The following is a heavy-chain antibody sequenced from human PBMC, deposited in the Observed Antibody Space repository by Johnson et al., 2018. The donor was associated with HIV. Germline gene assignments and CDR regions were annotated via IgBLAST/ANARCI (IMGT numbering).Heavy chain of an antibody. CDR3: ARDPDWSAFDI. J-gene: IGHJ3*02. CDR1: GFTFDDYA. V-gene: IGHV3-9*01. Sequence: VQLVESGGGLVQPGRSLRLSCAASGFTFDDYAMHWVRQAPGKGLEWVSGISWNSGSIGYADSVKGRFTISRDNAKNSLYLQMNSLRVDDTAVYYCARDPDWSAFDIWGQGTMVTVSS. CDR2: ISWNSGSI. D-gene: IGHD3-9*01.